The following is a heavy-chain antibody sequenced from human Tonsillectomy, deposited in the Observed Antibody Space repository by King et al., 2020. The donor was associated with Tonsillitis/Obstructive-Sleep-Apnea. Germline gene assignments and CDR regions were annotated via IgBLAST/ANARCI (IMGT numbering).Heavy chain of an antibody. D-gene: IGHD2-8*01. Sequence: VQLQESGPGLVKPSETLSLTCTVSGGSISSYYWSWIRQPPGKGLDWIGYIYYSGSTNYNPSLKSRVTISVDTSKNPFSLKLSSVTAADTAVYYCARDMVLEAGGDAFDIWGQGTLVTVSS. V-gene: IGHV4-59*13. CDR2: IYYSGST. CDR1: GGSISSYY. J-gene: IGHJ3*02. CDR3: ARDMVLEAGGDAFDI.